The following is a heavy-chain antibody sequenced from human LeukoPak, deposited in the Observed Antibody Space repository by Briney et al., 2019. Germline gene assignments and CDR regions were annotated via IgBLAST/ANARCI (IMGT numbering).Heavy chain of an antibody. CDR1: GGTFSSYA. CDR3: ARAGGYGDYVDWFDP. J-gene: IGHJ5*02. CDR2: IIPILGIA. V-gene: IGHV1-69*04. Sequence: SVKVSCKASGGTFSSYAISWVRQAPGQGLEWMGRIIPILGIANYAQKFQGGVTITADKSTSTAYMELSSLRSEDTAVYYCARAGGYGDYVDWFDPWGQGTLVTVSS. D-gene: IGHD4-17*01.